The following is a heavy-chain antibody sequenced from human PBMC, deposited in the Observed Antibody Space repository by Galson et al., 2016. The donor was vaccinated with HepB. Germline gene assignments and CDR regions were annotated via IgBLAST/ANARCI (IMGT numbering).Heavy chain of an antibody. CDR2: ISSSSSYT. Sequence: SLRLSCAAFGFTFSTYSINWVRQAPGKGLEWVSSISSSSSYTHYADSMKGRFTISRDNAKNSLYLQMNSLRAEDTAVYYCARAVASPWNLPYYYYMDVWGKGTTVTVSS. J-gene: IGHJ6*03. CDR3: ARAVASPWNLPYYYYMDV. V-gene: IGHV3-21*01. CDR1: GFTFSTYS. D-gene: IGHD1-1*01.